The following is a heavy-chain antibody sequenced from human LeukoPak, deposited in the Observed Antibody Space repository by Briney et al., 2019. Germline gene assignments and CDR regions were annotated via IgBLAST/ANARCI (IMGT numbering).Heavy chain of an antibody. Sequence: SETLSLTCTVSGGSISSSGYYWGWIRQPPGKGLEWIGSIDYSGSTYYNPSLKSRVTISVDTSKNQFSLKLSSVTAADTAVYYCARGLGMDHHSGGSDWFDPWGQGTLVTVSS. CDR2: IDYSGST. D-gene: IGHD2-15*01. V-gene: IGHV4-39*01. CDR1: GGSISSSGYY. J-gene: IGHJ5*02. CDR3: ARGLGMDHHSGGSDWFDP.